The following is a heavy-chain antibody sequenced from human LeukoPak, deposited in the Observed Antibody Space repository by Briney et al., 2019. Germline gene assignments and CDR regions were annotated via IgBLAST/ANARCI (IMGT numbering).Heavy chain of an antibody. CDR3: AKARLMAAPFYYYGMDV. CDR1: GFDFEDYA. J-gene: IGHJ6*02. CDR2: ISWNSGAK. Sequence: GGSLRLSCAASGFDFEDYAIHWVRQVPGKGLEWVSGISWNSGAKAYADSVRGRFTNSRDNAKNSLYLQMNSLRGEDTALYYCAKARLMAAPFYYYGMDVWGPGTTVTVSS. V-gene: IGHV3-9*01. D-gene: IGHD5-24*01.